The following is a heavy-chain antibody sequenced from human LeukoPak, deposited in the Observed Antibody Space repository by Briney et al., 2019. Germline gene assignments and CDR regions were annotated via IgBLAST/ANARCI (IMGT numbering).Heavy chain of an antibody. CDR2: IYSGGST. D-gene: IGHD2-15*01. CDR1: GFTVSRNY. Sequence: GGSLRLSCAASGFTVSRNYMSWVRQAPGKGLEWVSVIYSGGSTYYADSVKGRFTISRDNSKNTLYLQMNSLRAEDTAVYYCARDEVVVAATPFDYWGQGTLVTVSS. V-gene: IGHV3-66*01. CDR3: ARDEVVVAATPFDY. J-gene: IGHJ4*02.